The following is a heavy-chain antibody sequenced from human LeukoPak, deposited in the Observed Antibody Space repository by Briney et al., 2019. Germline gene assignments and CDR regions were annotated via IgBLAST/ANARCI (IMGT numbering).Heavy chain of an antibody. J-gene: IGHJ4*02. Sequence: GGSLRLSCAVSGITLSNYGMSWVRQAPGKGLEWVAGISGSGGGTTYADSVKGRFTISRDKAKNTLYLQMNSLRAEDTAVYFCAKRGVVIRVILVGFHKEAYYFDSWGQGALVTVSS. V-gene: IGHV3-23*01. CDR2: ISGSGGGT. CDR3: AKRGVVIRVILVGFHKEAYYFDS. D-gene: IGHD3-22*01. CDR1: GITLSNYG.